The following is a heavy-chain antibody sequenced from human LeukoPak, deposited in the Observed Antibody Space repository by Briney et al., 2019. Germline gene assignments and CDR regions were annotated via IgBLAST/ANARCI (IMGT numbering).Heavy chain of an antibody. Sequence: TGGSLRLSCAASGFTLDDYAMHWVRQAPGKGLEWVSGISWKSGSIGYADSVKGRFTISRDNAKNSLYLQMNSLRAEDTALYYCAKDKSHSSWTSRFYYYAMDVWGQGTTVTVSS. CDR1: GFTLDDYA. CDR2: ISWKSGSI. V-gene: IGHV3-9*01. J-gene: IGHJ6*02. CDR3: AKDKSHSSWTSRFYYYAMDV. D-gene: IGHD6-13*01.